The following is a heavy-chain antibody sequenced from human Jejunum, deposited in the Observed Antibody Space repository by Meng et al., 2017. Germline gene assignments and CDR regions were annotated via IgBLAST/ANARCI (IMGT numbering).Heavy chain of an antibody. CDR3: ARGQQVTRSWWFDP. Sequence: GGSLRLSCKGSGYSFTNYWIGWVRQMPGKGLEWMGIIYPGDSHTIYSPSFQGQITISADKSIGTAYLQWSSLKASDTAIYYCARGQQVTRSWWFDPWGQGTLVTVSS. V-gene: IGHV5-51*01. CDR1: GYSFTNYW. CDR2: IYPGDSHT. D-gene: IGHD6-13*01. J-gene: IGHJ5*02.